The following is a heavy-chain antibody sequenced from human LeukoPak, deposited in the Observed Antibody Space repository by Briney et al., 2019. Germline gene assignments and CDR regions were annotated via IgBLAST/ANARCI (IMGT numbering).Heavy chain of an antibody. D-gene: IGHD5-24*01. CDR3: AKTLPSSDGRHISFEY. J-gene: IGHJ4*02. CDR1: GFTFGDYG. Sequence: PGGSLRLSCAASGFTFGDYGMHWVRQTPGKGLEWVSGISWDSNSIGYADSVKGRFTISRDNAKNSLYLQMNSLRGEDTALYYCAKTLPSSDGRHISFEYWGQGTLVTVSS. CDR2: ISWDSNSI. V-gene: IGHV3-9*01.